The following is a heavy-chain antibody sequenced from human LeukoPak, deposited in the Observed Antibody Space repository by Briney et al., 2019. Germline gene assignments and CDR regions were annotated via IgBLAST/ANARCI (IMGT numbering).Heavy chain of an antibody. CDR2: IWYDGSNK. Sequence: GGSLRLSCAASGFTFSSYGMHWVRQAPGKGLEWVAVIWYDGSNKYYADSVKGRFTISRDNSKNTLYLQMNSLRAEDTAVYYCAREYRGYGNNWFDPWGQGTLVTVSS. CDR3: AREYRGYGNNWFDP. V-gene: IGHV3-33*01. J-gene: IGHJ5*02. D-gene: IGHD5-12*01. CDR1: GFTFSSYG.